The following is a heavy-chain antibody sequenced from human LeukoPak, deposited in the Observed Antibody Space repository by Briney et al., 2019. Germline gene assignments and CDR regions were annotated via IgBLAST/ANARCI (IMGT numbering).Heavy chain of an antibody. D-gene: IGHD1-26*01. J-gene: IGHJ4*02. CDR2: ISASGGST. Sequence: GGSLRLSCAASGFTFSSYAMSWVRQAPGKGLEWVSTISASGGSTDYADSVKGRFTISRDNSKNTLHLQMNSLRAEATAVYYCAKAIVGALYYLDYWGQGTLVTVSS. CDR1: GFTFSSYA. CDR3: AKAIVGALYYLDY. V-gene: IGHV3-23*01.